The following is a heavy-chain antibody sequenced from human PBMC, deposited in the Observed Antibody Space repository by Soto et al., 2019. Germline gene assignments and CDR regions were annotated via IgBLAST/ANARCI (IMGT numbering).Heavy chain of an antibody. CDR3: ATAGVNSYCGGDCYFLAGYFDY. V-gene: IGHV1-24*01. CDR1: GYTLTELS. CDR2: FDPEDGET. Sequence: QVQLVQSGAEVKKPGASVKVSCKVSGYTLTELSMHWVRQAPGKGLEWMGGFDPEDGETIYAQKFQGRVTMTEDTSTDTAYMELSSLRSEDTAVYYCATAGVNSYCGGDCYFLAGYFDYWGQGTLVTVSS. D-gene: IGHD2-21*01. J-gene: IGHJ4*02.